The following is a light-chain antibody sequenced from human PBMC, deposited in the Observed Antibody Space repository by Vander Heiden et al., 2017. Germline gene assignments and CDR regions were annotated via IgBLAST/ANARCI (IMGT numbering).Light chain of an antibody. V-gene: IGKV1-39*01. Sequence: DIQMTQSPSSLSPSVGDRVTITCRASQSISGYLNWYQQKPGRAPKLLIDAASSLQSGVPSRFSGSGFETDFTLTISRLQPEDFATYFCQQTYTSPYTFGQGTKLEIK. J-gene: IGKJ2*01. CDR2: AAS. CDR1: QSISGY. CDR3: QQTYTSPYT.